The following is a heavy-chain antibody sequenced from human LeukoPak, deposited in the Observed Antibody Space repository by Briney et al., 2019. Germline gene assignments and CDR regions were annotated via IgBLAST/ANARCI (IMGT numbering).Heavy chain of an antibody. V-gene: IGHV3-74*03. CDR3: ARDLQRGAFDI. D-gene: IGHD2-2*01. CDR1: GFTFSSYW. Sequence: GGSLRLSCAASGFTFSSYWMHWVRQAPGKGLVWVSRINTDGSSTTYADSVKGRFTISRDNAKNTLYLQMNSLRAEDTAVYYCARDLQRGAFDIWGQGTMVTVSS. CDR2: INTDGSST. J-gene: IGHJ3*02.